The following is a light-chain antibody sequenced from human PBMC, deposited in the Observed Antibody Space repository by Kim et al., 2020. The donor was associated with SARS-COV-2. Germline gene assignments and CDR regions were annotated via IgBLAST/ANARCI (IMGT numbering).Light chain of an antibody. J-gene: IGKJ1*01. CDR1: RPTINN. CDR2: DAT. Sequence: ERSTLPSCVARPTINNWLVWYQQKPGQAPRLLIYDATTRATGVPDRFIGSGSETDFTLTISSLQSEDVAMYYCQQSNIWPPLTFGQGTKVDIK. CDR3: QQSNIWPPLT. V-gene: IGKV3-15*01.